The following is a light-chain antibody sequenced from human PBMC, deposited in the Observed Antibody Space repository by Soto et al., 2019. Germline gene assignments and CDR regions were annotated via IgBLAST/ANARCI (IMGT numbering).Light chain of an antibody. CDR3: QQKHSYHD. J-gene: IGKJ4*01. Sequence: DIQMTQSPSTLSASVGDRVTITCRASQSIRIWLAWYQQKPGKAPNLLIYEASSLESGVPSSFSCSGSGTEFTLTVSSLQPDAFETYYCQQKHSYHDFGGGTKVEIK. CDR1: QSIRIW. CDR2: EAS. V-gene: IGKV1-5*03.